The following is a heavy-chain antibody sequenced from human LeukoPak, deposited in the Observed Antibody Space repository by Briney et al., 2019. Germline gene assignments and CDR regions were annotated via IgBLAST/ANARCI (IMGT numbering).Heavy chain of an antibody. D-gene: IGHD6-19*01. CDR3: ARRNPTNEYQYSSGPYYYYYMDV. Sequence: GASVKVSCKASGGTFSSYAISWVRQAPGQGLEWMGGIIPIFGTANYAQKFQGRVTITADESTSTAYMELSSLRSEDTAVYYCARRNPTNEYQYSSGPYYYYYMDVWGKGTTVTVSS. J-gene: IGHJ6*03. CDR1: GGTFSSYA. V-gene: IGHV1-69*13. CDR2: IIPIFGTA.